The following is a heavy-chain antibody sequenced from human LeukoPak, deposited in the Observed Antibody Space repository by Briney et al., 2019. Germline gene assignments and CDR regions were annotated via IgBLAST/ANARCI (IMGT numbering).Heavy chain of an antibody. CDR2: INSKSDTI. J-gene: IGHJ4*02. CDR3: ARDKPGIAAATFDH. D-gene: IGHD6-13*01. V-gene: IGHV3-48*04. CDR1: GFTFSRYS. Sequence: PGGSLRLSCVASGFTFSRYSMNWVRQAPGKGLEWVSYINSKSDTIYYADSVKGRFTISRDSAKNSLYPQMDSLRVEDTAVYYCARDKPGIAAATFDHWGQGTLVSVST.